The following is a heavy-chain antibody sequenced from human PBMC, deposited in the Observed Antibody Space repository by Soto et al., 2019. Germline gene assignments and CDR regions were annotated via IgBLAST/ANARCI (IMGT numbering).Heavy chain of an antibody. V-gene: IGHV1-2*02. D-gene: IGHD1-26*01. Sequence: GASVKVSCKASGYTFTGYYMHWVRQAPGQGLEWMGWINPNSGGTNYAQKFQGRVTMTRDTSISTAYMELSRLRSDDTAVYYCARGSGSYYYYYGMDVWGQGTTVTVSS. CDR3: ARGSGSYYYYYGMDV. CDR1: GYTFTGYY. CDR2: INPNSGGT. J-gene: IGHJ6*02.